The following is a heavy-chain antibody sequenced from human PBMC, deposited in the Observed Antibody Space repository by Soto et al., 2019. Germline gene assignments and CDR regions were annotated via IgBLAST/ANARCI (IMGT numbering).Heavy chain of an antibody. J-gene: IGHJ6*01. V-gene: IGHV3-33*01. CDR1: GLTFSSYR. D-gene: IGHD2-21*01. CDR3: AASDGDGTADYYYGMDF. CDR2: IWYDGSNT. Sequence: GGYPRLSCADYGLTFSSYRTHLVRKAPGQGLERVAVIWYDGSNTYYADSVKGRFTISRDNSKNTLYLQMNSLRAEDTAVYYCAASDGDGTADYYYGMDFWGQWT.